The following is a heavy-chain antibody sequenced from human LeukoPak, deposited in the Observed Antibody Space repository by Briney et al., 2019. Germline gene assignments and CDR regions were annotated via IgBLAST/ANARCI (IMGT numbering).Heavy chain of an antibody. J-gene: IGHJ2*01. CDR1: GGSISSGDYY. D-gene: IGHD1-26*01. CDR2: IYYSGST. CDR3: AREVPWVWNFDL. Sequence: PSQTVSLTCTVSGGSISSGDYYWSWIRQPPGTGLEWIGYIYYSGSTYYNPSLKSRVTISVDTSKNQFSLKLNSVTAADTAVYYCAREVPWVWNFDLWGRGTLVTVSS. V-gene: IGHV4-30-4*01.